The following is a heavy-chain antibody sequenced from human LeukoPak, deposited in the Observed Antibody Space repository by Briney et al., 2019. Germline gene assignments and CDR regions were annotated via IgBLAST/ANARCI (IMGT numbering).Heavy chain of an antibody. Sequence: GESLKISCKGSGYSFTNYWIAWVRRMPGKGLEWMGVIYPGDSDTRYSPSFQGQVTMSADKSISTAYLQWSSLKASDTAMYYCARRYPYDSSGYFTAFDYWGQGTLVTVSS. V-gene: IGHV5-51*01. J-gene: IGHJ4*02. CDR3: ARRYPYDSSGYFTAFDY. CDR2: IYPGDSDT. D-gene: IGHD3-22*01. CDR1: GYSFTNYW.